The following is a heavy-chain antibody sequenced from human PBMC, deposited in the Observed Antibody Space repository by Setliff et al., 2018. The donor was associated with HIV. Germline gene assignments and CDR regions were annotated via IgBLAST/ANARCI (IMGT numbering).Heavy chain of an antibody. J-gene: IGHJ5*02. Sequence: SETLSLTCTVSGGSISSGSYYWSWIRQPAGKGLEWIGHIYTSGSTNYNPSLKSRVTISVDTSKNQFSLKLSSVTASDPAVYYCAREGVPAAVMWFDPWGQGTLVTVS. D-gene: IGHD2-2*01. CDR2: IYTSGST. V-gene: IGHV4-61*09. CDR1: GGSISSGSYY. CDR3: AREGVPAAVMWFDP.